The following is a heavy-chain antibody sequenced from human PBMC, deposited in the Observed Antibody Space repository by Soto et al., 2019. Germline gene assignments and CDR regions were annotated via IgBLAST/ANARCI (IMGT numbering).Heavy chain of an antibody. Sequence: EVQLEESGGGLVQPGGSLRLSCAASGFTFRSYAMSWVRQAPGKGLEWVSAISGSGGSTYYADSVKGRFTISRDNSKNTLYLQMNSLRAEDTAVYYCAKDSRWGPRFWDYWGQGTLVTVSS. D-gene: IGHD3-16*01. J-gene: IGHJ4*02. CDR3: AKDSRWGPRFWDY. CDR1: GFTFRSYA. V-gene: IGHV3-23*04. CDR2: ISGSGGST.